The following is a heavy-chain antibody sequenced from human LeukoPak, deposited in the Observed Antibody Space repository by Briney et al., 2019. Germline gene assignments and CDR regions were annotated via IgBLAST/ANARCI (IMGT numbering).Heavy chain of an antibody. CDR1: GGFISSSSYY. D-gene: IGHD2-2*01. J-gene: IGHJ6*02. Sequence: SETLSLTCTVSGGFISSSSYYWGWIRQPPGKGLEWIGEINHSGSTNYNPSLKSRVTISVDMSKNQFSLKLSSVTAADTAVYYCARGPPAKPGTGYYYGMDVWGQGTTVTVSS. CDR2: INHSGST. CDR3: ARGPPAKPGTGYYYGMDV. V-gene: IGHV4-39*07.